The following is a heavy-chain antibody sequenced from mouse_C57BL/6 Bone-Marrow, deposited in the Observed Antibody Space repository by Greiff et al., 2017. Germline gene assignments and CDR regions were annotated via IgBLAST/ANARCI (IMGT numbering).Heavy chain of an antibody. Sequence: EVQVVESGGGLVKPGGSLKLSCAASGFTFSSYTMSWVRQTPEKRLQWVAAISGGGGNTYYPASVKGRFTISRDNDKNILYLQMSSLRSEDTALYYCSRQVTTVLATKYFDVWGTGTTVTVAS. CDR3: SRQVTTVLATKYFDV. CDR1: GFTFSSYT. D-gene: IGHD1-1*01. J-gene: IGHJ1*03. CDR2: ISGGGGNT. V-gene: IGHV5-9*01.